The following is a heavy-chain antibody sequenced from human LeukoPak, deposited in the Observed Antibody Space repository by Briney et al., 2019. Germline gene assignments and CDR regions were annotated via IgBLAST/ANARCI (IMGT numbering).Heavy chain of an antibody. CDR2: IYHSGST. Sequence: RASETLSLTCTVSGGSISSGGYYWSWIRQPPGKGLEWIGYIYHSGSTYYNPSLKSRVTISVDRSKNQFSLKLSSVTAADTAVYYCARAPEDSSSPPIDYWGQGTLVTVSS. CDR1: GGSISSGGYY. CDR3: ARAPEDSSSPPIDY. J-gene: IGHJ4*02. D-gene: IGHD6-6*01. V-gene: IGHV4-30-2*01.